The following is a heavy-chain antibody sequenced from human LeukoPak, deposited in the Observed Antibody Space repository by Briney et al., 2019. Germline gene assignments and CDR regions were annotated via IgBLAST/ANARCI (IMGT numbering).Heavy chain of an antibody. CDR3: AREPKNCGGDCYVLLDS. J-gene: IGHJ4*02. V-gene: IGHV3-23*01. CDR2: ITGSGATT. D-gene: IGHD2-21*02. Sequence: GGSLRLSCAASGFTFSSHAMSWVRQAPGKGLEWVSVITGSGATTYYADPVKGRFTISRDNSKNTLHLQMNSLRSEDTAVYYCAREPKNCGGDCYVLLDSWGQGTLVTVSS. CDR1: GFTFSSHA.